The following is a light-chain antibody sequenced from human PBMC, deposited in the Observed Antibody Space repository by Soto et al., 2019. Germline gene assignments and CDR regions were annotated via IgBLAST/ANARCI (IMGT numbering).Light chain of an antibody. V-gene: IGLV2-14*03. CDR2: DVS. J-gene: IGLJ2*01. CDR1: SSDVGGYNC. CDR3: SSFTSSITLV. Sequence: QSVLTQPASVSGSPGQAITISCTESSSDVGGYNCVSWYQQHPGKAPKLMIYDVSNRPSGVSDRFSGSKSGNTASLTISGLQPEDEADYYCSSFTSSITLVFGGGTKVTVL.